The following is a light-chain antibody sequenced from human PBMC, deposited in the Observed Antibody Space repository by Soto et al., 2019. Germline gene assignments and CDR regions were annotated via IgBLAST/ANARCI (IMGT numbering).Light chain of an antibody. J-gene: IGKJ3*01. V-gene: IGKV1-12*01. CDR1: QGVGGW. CDR2: ATS. CDR3: QQTHSLPLS. Sequence: IQMTQSPSSVSASVGDRVTMTCRASQGVGGWLAWYQQKPGKVPKLLIYATSSLHSGVPSRFSGSGSGTDFTLSISSLQPQDFSTYYCQQTHSLPLSFGPGPKVDIK.